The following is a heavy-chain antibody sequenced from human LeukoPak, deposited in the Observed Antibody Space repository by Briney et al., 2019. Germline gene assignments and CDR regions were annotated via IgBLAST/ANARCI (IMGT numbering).Heavy chain of an antibody. CDR2: INHSGST. J-gene: IGHJ4*02. CDR1: GGSFSGYY. V-gene: IGHV4-34*01. D-gene: IGHD2-2*01. Sequence: SETLSLTCAVYGGSFSGYYWSWIRQPPGKGLEWMGEINHSGSTNYNPSLKSRVTISVDTSKNQFSLKLGSVTAADTAVYYCARGGQYAKEYYFDYWGQGTLVTVSS. CDR3: ARGGQYAKEYYFDY.